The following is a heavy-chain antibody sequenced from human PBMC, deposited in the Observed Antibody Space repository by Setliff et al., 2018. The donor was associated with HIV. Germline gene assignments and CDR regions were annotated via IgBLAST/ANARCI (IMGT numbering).Heavy chain of an antibody. J-gene: IGHJ3*02. Sequence: SETLSLTCSVSGDSITHYYWNWIRQPPGKGLEWIGNIFDSENNNYNPSLENRVSMSVDTSKNQFSLKLLSVTAADTAVYYCRVWILRDTSDIWGQGTVVTVSS. CDR1: GDSITHYY. CDR3: RVWILRDTSDI. CDR2: IFDSENN. V-gene: IGHV4-59*04. D-gene: IGHD1-1*01.